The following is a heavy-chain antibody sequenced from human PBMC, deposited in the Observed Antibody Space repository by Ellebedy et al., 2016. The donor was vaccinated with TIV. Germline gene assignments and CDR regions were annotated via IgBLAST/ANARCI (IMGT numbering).Heavy chain of an antibody. J-gene: IGHJ6*02. CDR3: ARDQGAGTYYYGMDV. V-gene: IGHV3-30*04. D-gene: IGHD6-19*01. Sequence: GGSLRLXXAASGFTFSSYAMHWVRQAPGKGLEWVAVISYDGSNKYYADSVKGRFTVSRDNAKNSLYLQMNSLRAEDTAVYYCARDQGAGTYYYGMDVWGQGTTVTVSS. CDR2: ISYDGSNK. CDR1: GFTFSSYA.